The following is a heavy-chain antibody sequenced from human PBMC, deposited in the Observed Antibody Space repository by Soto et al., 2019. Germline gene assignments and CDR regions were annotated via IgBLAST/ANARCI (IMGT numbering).Heavy chain of an antibody. V-gene: IGHV3-30*03. CDR2: VSHDGRNT. CDR1: GFTFSDYA. Sequence: ESGGGVVQPGRSLRLSCAASGFTFSDYAMHWVRQAPGKGLEWVAVVSHDGRNTHYADSVKGRFTISRDSSKNTVSLEMTXXXXXXXXXXXXXXXXXXXXXXXDFNYWGQGALVT. J-gene: IGHJ4*02. CDR3: XXXXXXXXXXXDFNY.